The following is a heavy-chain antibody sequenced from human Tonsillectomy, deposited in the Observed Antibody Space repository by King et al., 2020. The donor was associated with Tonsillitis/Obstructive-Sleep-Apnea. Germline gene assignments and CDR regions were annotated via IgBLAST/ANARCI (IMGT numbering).Heavy chain of an antibody. CDR3: TTVGILTGYFYFDY. V-gene: IGHV3-49*05. CDR1: GFTFGDYA. Sequence: VQLVEAGGDLIKPGRSLRLSCTASGFTFGDYAMSWFHQSPGKGLQWIGFIRSQAYGGTTEYAASVGGRFTISRDDSTSIAYLQMNSLKTEDTAVYYCTTVGILTGYFYFDYWGQGTLVTVSS. D-gene: IGHD3-9*01. J-gene: IGHJ4*02. CDR2: IRSQAYGGTT.